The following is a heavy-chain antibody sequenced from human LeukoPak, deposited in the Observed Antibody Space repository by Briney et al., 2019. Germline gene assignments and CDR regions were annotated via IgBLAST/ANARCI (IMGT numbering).Heavy chain of an antibody. CDR2: IYYSGST. CDR3: ARDGFKMVTEISAAFDI. Sequence: SETLSLTCTVSGGSISSGGYYWSWIRQHPGKGLEWIGYIYYSGSTYYNPSLKSRVTISVDTSKNQFSLKLSSVTAADTAVYYCARDGFKMVTEISAAFDIWGQGTMVTVSS. CDR1: GGSISSGGYY. V-gene: IGHV4-31*03. D-gene: IGHD5-24*01. J-gene: IGHJ3*02.